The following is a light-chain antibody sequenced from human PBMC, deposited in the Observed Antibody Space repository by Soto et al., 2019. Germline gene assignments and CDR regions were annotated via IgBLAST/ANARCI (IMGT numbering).Light chain of an antibody. Sequence: DIPMTQSPSTLSASVGDRVTITCRASQSISSYLAWYQQEPGKAPKLLIYKASSLQTGVPSRFSGSGSGTEFTLTISSLQPDDFATYYCQQYNSYPWTFGQGTKVE. V-gene: IGKV1-5*03. J-gene: IGKJ1*01. CDR3: QQYNSYPWT. CDR1: QSISSY. CDR2: KAS.